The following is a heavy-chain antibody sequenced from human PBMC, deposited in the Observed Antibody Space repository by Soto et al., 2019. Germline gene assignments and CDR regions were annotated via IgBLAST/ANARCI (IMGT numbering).Heavy chain of an antibody. Sequence: EVQLLESGGDLVQPGGSLRLSCAASGFTFSNSDLTWVRQAPGEGLKYVSVITGGGGSTYYTDSVRGRFTISRDNSKNTLYLQMTILRADDTALSYCATSHGGHWCQGTLVTVSS. CDR1: GFTFSNSD. V-gene: IGHV3-23*01. CDR2: ITGGGGST. CDR3: ATSHGGH. D-gene: IGHD3-10*01. J-gene: IGHJ4*02.